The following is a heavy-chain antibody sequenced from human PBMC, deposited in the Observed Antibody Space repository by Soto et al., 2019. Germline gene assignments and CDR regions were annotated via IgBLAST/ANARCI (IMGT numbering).Heavy chain of an antibody. Sequence: PGGSLRLSCAASGFTFSDYYMSWIRQAPGKGLEWVSYISSSGSTIYYADSVKGRFTISRDNAKNSLYLQMNSLRAEDTAVYYGARDYYDSSGPKMDYWGQGTLVTVSS. CDR3: ARDYYDSSGPKMDY. CDR2: ISSSGSTI. D-gene: IGHD3-22*01. V-gene: IGHV3-11*01. J-gene: IGHJ4*02. CDR1: GFTFSDYY.